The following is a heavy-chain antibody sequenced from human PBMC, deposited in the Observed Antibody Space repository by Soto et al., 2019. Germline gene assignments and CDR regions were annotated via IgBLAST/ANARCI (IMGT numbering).Heavy chain of an antibody. J-gene: IGHJ6*02. CDR2: ISAYNGNT. Sequence: ASVKVSCKASGYTFTRYGISWVRQAPGQGLEWMGWISAYNGNTNYAQKLQGRVTMTTDTSTSTAYMELRSLRSDDTAVYYCARDFWSGYIDDYYYGMDVWGQGTTVTVSS. D-gene: IGHD3-3*01. V-gene: IGHV1-18*01. CDR1: GYTFTRYG. CDR3: ARDFWSGYIDDYYYGMDV.